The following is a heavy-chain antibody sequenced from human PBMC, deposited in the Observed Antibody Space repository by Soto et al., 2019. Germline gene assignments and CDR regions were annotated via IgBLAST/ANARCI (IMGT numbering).Heavy chain of an antibody. CDR2: ISSYNGNT. CDR3: ARGPRYCSSSICFAGVTWFDP. Sequence: GASVKVSCKASGYTFTTHGISWVRQAPGQGLEWMGWISSYNGNTNYAQRVQGRVTMTTDTSTSTTYMELRSLRSDDTAVYYCARGPRYCSSSICFAGVTWFDPWGQGTLVTVSS. CDR1: GYTFTTHG. J-gene: IGHJ5*02. D-gene: IGHD2-2*01. V-gene: IGHV1-18*04.